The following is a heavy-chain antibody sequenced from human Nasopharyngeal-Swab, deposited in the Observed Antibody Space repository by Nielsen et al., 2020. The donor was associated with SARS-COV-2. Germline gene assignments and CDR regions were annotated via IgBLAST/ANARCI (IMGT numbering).Heavy chain of an antibody. V-gene: IGHV3-74*01. Sequence: GGSLRLSCAASGFSFRSYWMHWVRQAPGKGLVWVSCINSDGTTTRYADSVKGRFTVSRDNAKNTLYLEMNSLRADDTAVYYCARRLVWFGEAHYYYYGMDVWGQGTTVTASS. J-gene: IGHJ6*02. CDR1: GFSFRSYW. CDR2: INSDGTTT. CDR3: ARRLVWFGEAHYYYYGMDV. D-gene: IGHD3-10*01.